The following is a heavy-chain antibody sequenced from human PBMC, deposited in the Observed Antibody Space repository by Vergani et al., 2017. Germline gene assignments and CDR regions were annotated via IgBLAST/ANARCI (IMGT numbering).Heavy chain of an antibody. J-gene: IGHJ6*02. Sequence: QVQLVQSGAEVKKPGASVKVSCKASGYTFTSYDINWVRQATGQGLEWMGWMNPNSGNTGYAQKFQGRVTITRNTSISTAYMELSSLRSEDTAVYYGASVSMVRGVIISGGMDVWGQGTTVTVSS. V-gene: IGHV1-8*03. CDR2: MNPNSGNT. CDR3: ASVSMVRGVIISGGMDV. CDR1: GYTFTSYD. D-gene: IGHD3-10*01.